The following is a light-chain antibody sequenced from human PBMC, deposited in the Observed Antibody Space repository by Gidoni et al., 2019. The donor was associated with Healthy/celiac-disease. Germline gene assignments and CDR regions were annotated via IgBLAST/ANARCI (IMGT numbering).Light chain of an antibody. J-gene: IGKJ1*01. CDR3: QQYNNWPRT. V-gene: IGKV3-15*01. Sequence: IVMTHSPATLSVSPGERATLSCRASQSVSSNLAWYQQKPGQAPRLLIYGASTRATGIPARFSGSGSGTEFTLTISSLQSEDFAVYYCQQYNNWPRTLXQXTKVEIK. CDR1: QSVSSN. CDR2: GAS.